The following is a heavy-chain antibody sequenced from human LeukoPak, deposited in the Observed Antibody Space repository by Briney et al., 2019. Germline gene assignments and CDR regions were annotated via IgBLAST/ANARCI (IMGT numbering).Heavy chain of an antibody. CDR3: ARAVQVTTGGLFDY. V-gene: IGHV3-30*04. Sequence: GGSLRLSCAASGFTFSSYAMHWVRQAPGKGLEWVAVISYDGSNKYYADSVKGRFTISRDNSKNTLYLQMNSLRAEDTAVYYCARAVQVTTGGLFDYWGQGTLVTVSS. CDR2: ISYDGSNK. J-gene: IGHJ4*02. CDR1: GFTFSSYA. D-gene: IGHD4-17*01.